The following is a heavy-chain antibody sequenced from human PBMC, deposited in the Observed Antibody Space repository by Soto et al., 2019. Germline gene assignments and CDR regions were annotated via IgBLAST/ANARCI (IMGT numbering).Heavy chain of an antibody. V-gene: IGHV3-21*01. CDR1: GFTFTRYS. CDR2: ISSTTNYI. Sequence: PVGSLRLSCAASGFTFTRYSMNWVRQAPGKGLEWVSSISSTTNYIYYADSVKGRFTVSRDNAKNSVYLEMNSLSAEDTAVYYCARESEDLTSNFDYWGQGTLVTVSS. J-gene: IGHJ4*02. CDR3: ARESEDLTSNFDY.